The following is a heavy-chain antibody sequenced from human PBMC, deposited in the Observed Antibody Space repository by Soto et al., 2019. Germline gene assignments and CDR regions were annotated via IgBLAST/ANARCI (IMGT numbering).Heavy chain of an antibody. J-gene: IGHJ3*02. CDR1: GFTFSSYW. V-gene: IGHV3-74*01. D-gene: IGHD3-10*01. CDR3: ASGLLWHEASGAFDI. CDR2: INSDGSST. Sequence: EVQLVESGGGLVQPGGSLRLSCAASGFTFSSYWMHWVRQAPGKGLVWVSRINSDGSSTSYADSVKGRFTISRDNSKNELYLQMNSLRAEDRAVYYCASGLLWHEASGAFDIWGQGTMVTVSS.